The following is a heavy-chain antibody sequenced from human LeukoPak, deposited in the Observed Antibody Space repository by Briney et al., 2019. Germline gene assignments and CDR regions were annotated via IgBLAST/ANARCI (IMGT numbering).Heavy chain of an antibody. CDR1: GGTFSSYA. CDR2: IIPIFGTA. J-gene: IGHJ4*02. D-gene: IGHD3-9*01. V-gene: IGHV1-69*05. Sequence: SVKVSCKASGGTFSSYAISWVRQAPGQGLEWMGGIIPIFGTANYAQKFQGRVTFTTDTSTSTAYMELRSLRSDDTAVYFCARVDILTGYYFFDYWGQGTLVTVSS. CDR3: ARVDILTGYYFFDY.